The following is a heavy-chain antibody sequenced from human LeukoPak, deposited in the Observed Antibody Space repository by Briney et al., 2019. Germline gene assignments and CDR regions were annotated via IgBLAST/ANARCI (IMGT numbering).Heavy chain of an antibody. V-gene: IGHV4-30-2*01. CDR1: GGSISSGCYS. D-gene: IGHD3-10*01. CDR2: IYHSGST. CDR3: ARGRWLGELLYPFDY. J-gene: IGHJ4*02. Sequence: PSQTLSLTCAVSGGSISSGCYSWSWLPQPPGKGLEWFGYIYHSGSTYYNPSLKSRVTISVDRSKNQFSLKLSSVTAADTAVYYCARGRWLGELLYPFDYWGQGTLVTVSS.